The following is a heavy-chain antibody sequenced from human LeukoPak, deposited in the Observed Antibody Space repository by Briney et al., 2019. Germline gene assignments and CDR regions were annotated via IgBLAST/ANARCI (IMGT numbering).Heavy chain of an antibody. D-gene: IGHD3-22*01. J-gene: IGHJ4*02. V-gene: IGHV3-21*04. CDR3: AKDRVTYYYDSSGQERNPVDY. Sequence: GGSLRLSCAASGFTFSSYSVDWVRQAPGKGLERVSSITSSSSHIHYADSVKGRFTISRDNAKNSVYLQMNSLRAEDTAVYYCAKDRVTYYYDSSGQERNPVDYWGQGTLVTVSS. CDR2: ITSSSSHI. CDR1: GFTFSSYS.